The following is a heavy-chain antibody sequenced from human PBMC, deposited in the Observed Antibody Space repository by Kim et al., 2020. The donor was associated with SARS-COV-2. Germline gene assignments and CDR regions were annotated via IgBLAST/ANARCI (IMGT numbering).Heavy chain of an antibody. V-gene: IGHV3-30*18. J-gene: IGHJ6*02. D-gene: IGHD2-15*01. CDR3: AKDHVGNYYYGMDV. Sequence: GGSLRLSCAASGFTFSTYGMHWVRQAPGKGLEWVAVISYDGSNKYYADSVKGRFTISRDNSKNTLYLQMNSLRAEDTAVYYCAKDHVGNYYYGMDVWGHGTTVTVSS. CDR1: GFTFSTYG. CDR2: ISYDGSNK.